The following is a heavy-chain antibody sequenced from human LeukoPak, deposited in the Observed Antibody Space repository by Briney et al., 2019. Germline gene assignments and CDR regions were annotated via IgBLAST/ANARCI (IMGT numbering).Heavy chain of an antibody. V-gene: IGHV4-34*01. J-gene: IGHJ6*03. CDR2: INHSGST. Sequence: PSETLSLTCAVYGGSFSGYYWSWIRQPPGKGLEWIWEINHSGSTNYNPSLKSRVTISVDTSKNQFSLKLSSVTAADTAVYYCARHFPLGKSYYMDVWGKGTTVTVSS. D-gene: IGHD7-27*01. CDR1: GGSFSGYY. CDR3: ARHFPLGKSYYMDV.